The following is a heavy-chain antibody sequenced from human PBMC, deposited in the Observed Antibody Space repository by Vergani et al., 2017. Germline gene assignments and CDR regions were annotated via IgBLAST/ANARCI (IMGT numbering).Heavy chain of an antibody. J-gene: IGHJ3*02. CDR1: GFTFSSYA. Sequence: EVQLLESGGGLVQPGGSLRLSCAASGFTFSSYAMSWVRQAPGKGLEWVSGISGSGGSTYYADSVKGRFTISRDNSKNTLYLQMNSLRAEDTAVYYCARARRDIVLMGYGDAFDIWGQGTMVTVSS. CDR3: ARARRDIVLMGYGDAFDI. D-gene: IGHD2-8*01. V-gene: IGHV3-23*01. CDR2: ISGSGGST.